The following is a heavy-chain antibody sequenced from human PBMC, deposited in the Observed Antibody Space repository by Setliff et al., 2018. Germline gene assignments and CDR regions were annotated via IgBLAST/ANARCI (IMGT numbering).Heavy chain of an antibody. J-gene: IGHJ5*02. CDR3: ARGYSSSWQSRMGFDP. V-gene: IGHV1-18*01. CDR2: ISAYNGNT. D-gene: IGHD6-13*01. Sequence: GASVKVSCKASGYTFTSYGISWVRQAPGQGLEWMGWISAYNGNTNYAQKLQGRVTMTTDTSTSTVYMELRSLRSDDTAVYYCARGYSSSWQSRMGFDPWGQGTLVTVSS. CDR1: GYTFTSYG.